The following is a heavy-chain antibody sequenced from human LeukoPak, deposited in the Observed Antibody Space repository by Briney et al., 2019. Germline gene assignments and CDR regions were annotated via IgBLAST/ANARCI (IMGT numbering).Heavy chain of an antibody. V-gene: IGHV4-30-2*01. CDR2: IYHGGST. CDR1: GGSISRGGYS. CDR3: ARSAGGLWFDL. J-gene: IGHJ5*02. Sequence: SETLSLTCNVSGGSISRGGYSWSWIRQPPGKGLEWIGYIYHGGSTYYNPSLRSRITISVDRSKNQFSLKLTSATAADTAVYYCARSAGGLWFDLWGQGTLVTVSS. D-gene: IGHD1-14*01.